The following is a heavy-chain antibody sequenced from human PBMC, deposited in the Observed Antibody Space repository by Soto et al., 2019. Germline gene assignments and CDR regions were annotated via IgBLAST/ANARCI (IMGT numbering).Heavy chain of an antibody. CDR3: ARSDLYSSSWSFDY. CDR2: IKQDGSEK. CDR1: GFTFSSYW. J-gene: IGHJ4*02. V-gene: IGHV3-7*01. Sequence: GGSLRLSCAASGFTFSSYWMSWVRQAPGKGLEWVANIKQDGSEKYYVDSVKGRFTISRDNAKNSLYLQMNSLRAEDTAVYYCARSDLYSSSWSFDYWGQGTLVTVSS. D-gene: IGHD6-13*01.